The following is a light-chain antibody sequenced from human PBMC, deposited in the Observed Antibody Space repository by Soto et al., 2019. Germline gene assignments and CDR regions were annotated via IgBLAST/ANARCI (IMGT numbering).Light chain of an antibody. J-gene: IGLJ2*01. CDR2: EDN. Sequence: NFMLTQPHSVSESPGKTVTISCTRSSGSIASNYVQWYQQRPGSAPTTVIYEDNQRPSGVPDRLSGSIDSSSNSASLTISGLKTEDEAHYYCQSYDSSNPYVVFGGGTKLTVL. CDR1: SGSIASNY. V-gene: IGLV6-57*04. CDR3: QSYDSSNPYVV.